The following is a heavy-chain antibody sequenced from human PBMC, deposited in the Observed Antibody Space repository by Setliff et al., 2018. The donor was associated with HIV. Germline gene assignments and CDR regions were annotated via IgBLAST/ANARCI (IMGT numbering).Heavy chain of an antibody. J-gene: IGHJ4*02. CDR2: LYSSGST. D-gene: IGHD4-4*01. CDR3: ARRVQSGRGYFDY. V-gene: IGHV4-34*01. CDR1: GGYFSSYY. Sequence: SETLSLTCAVYGGYFSSYYWSWIRQPPGKGLEWIGTLYSSGSTYYTPSLKSRVTISVDTSRNQFSLRLSSVTAADTAVYYCARRVQSGRGYFDYWGQGTLVTVSS.